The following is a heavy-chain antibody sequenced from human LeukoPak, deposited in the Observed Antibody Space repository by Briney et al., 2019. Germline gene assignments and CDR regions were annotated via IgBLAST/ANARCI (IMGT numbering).Heavy chain of an antibody. V-gene: IGHV4-61*01. CDR1: GGSISSGSYY. J-gene: IGHJ4*02. CDR2: IYYSGST. D-gene: IGHD3/OR15-3a*01. CDR3: AREGLDGYYFDY. Sequence: KSSETLSLTCTVSGGSISSGSYYWSWIRQPPGKGLEWIGYIYYSGSTNYNPSLKSRVTISVDTSKNQFSLKLSSVTAADTAVYYCAREGLDGYYFDYWGQGTLVTVSS.